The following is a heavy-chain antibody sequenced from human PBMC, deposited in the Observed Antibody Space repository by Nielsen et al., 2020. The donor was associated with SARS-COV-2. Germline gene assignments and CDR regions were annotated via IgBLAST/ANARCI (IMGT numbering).Heavy chain of an antibody. D-gene: IGHD3-3*01. CDR2: IYYSGST. CDR1: GGSISSGGYY. J-gene: IGHJ4*02. Sequence: LRLSCTVSGGSISSGGYYWSWIRQHPGKGLEWIGYIYYSGSTYYNPSLKSRVTISVDTSKNQFSLKLSSVTAADTAMYYCARGRITIFGVVTHFDYWGQGTLVTVSS. V-gene: IGHV4-31*03. CDR3: ARGRITIFGVVTHFDY.